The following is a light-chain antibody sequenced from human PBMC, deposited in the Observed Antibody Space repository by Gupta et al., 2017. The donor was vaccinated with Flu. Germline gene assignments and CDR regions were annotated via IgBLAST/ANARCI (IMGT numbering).Light chain of an antibody. CDR3: HSYAGNNNWV. J-gene: IGLJ3*02. Sequence: SVTNSCTGTISDVGGYNYVSWYHQHPGKAHNLMIYEVSKRPAGVPARFSGSKSANTASLTVSVRPEEEDADYYCHSYAGNNNWVFGGGTKVTVL. CDR2: EVS. V-gene: IGLV2-8*01. CDR1: ISDVGGYNY.